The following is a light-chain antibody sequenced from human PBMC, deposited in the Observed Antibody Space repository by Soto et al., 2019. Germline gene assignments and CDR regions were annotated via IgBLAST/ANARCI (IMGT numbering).Light chain of an antibody. CDR3: SSYTTSSTRV. CDR2: EVN. CDR1: SSDVGGYDY. Sequence: QSALTQPASVSGSPGQSITISCTGSSSDVGGYDYVSWYQQHPGKAPKLMIYEVNNRPSGVSNRFSGSKSGNTASLTISGLQAEDDADYYCSSYTTSSTRVFGPGTKLTVL. V-gene: IGLV2-14*01. J-gene: IGLJ1*01.